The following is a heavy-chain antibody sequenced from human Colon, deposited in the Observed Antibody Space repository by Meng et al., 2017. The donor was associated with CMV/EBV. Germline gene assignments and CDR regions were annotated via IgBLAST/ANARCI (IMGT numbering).Heavy chain of an antibody. Sequence: GESLKISCAASGFAFSEEYMDWVRQAPGKGLEWVANIKDDGSKTQYAESLRGRFTISRDNAKSSLFLQINSLRPEDTAVFFCARVGVNKPFDYWGQGTLVTVSS. D-gene: IGHD1-26*01. CDR3: ARVGVNKPFDY. CDR1: GFAFSEEY. V-gene: IGHV3-7*01. J-gene: IGHJ4*02. CDR2: IKDDGSKT.